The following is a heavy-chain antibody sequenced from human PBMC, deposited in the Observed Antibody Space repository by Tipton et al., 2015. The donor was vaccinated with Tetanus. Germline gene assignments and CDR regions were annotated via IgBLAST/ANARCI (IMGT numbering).Heavy chain of an antibody. J-gene: IGHJ2*01. V-gene: IGHV4-30-2*01. Sequence: TLSLTCTVSGVSIRNGGYSWNWIRQPAGKGLEWIGYTYHTGGTYYNPSLKSRVTISVDRSSDQFSLRLTSVTAADTAIYYCARESIRLIGEVIFRYFDLWGRGTLVTVSS. CDR3: ARESIRLIGEVIFRYFDL. CDR2: TYHTGGT. CDR1: GVSIRNGGYS. D-gene: IGHD3-3*01.